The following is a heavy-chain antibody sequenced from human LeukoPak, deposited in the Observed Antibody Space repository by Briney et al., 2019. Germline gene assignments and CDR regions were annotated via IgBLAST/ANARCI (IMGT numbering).Heavy chain of an antibody. Sequence: SETLSLTCTVSGGSISSYYWSWIRQPPGKGLEWIGYIYYSGSTNYNPSLKSRVTISVDTSKNQFSLKPSSVTAADTAVYYCARARGRNFDYWGQGTLVTVSS. D-gene: IGHD5-24*01. V-gene: IGHV4-59*01. CDR2: IYYSGST. J-gene: IGHJ4*02. CDR1: GGSISSYY. CDR3: ARARGRNFDY.